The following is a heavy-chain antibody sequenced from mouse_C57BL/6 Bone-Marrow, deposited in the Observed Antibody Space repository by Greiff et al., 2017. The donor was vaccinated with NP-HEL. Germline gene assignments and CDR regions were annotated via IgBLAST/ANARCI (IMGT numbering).Heavy chain of an antibody. J-gene: IGHJ4*01. D-gene: IGHD1-1*01. CDR1: GFNIKDYY. CDR3: TTYDYGRDYAMDY. Sequence: VQLKQSGAELVRPGASVKLSCTASGFNIKDYYMHRVKQRPEQGLEWIGRIDPEDGDTEYAPKFQGKATMTADTSSNTAYLQLSSLTSEDTAVYYCTTYDYGRDYAMDYWGQGTSVTVSS. CDR2: IDPEDGDT. V-gene: IGHV14-1*01.